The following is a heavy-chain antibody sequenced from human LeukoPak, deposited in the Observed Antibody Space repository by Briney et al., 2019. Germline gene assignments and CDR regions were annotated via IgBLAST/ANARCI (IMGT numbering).Heavy chain of an antibody. D-gene: IGHD1-7*01. CDR3: AKEGGTGTRFDY. Sequence: GGSLRLSCAASGFTFSSSAMSWVRQAPGKGLYWVSAISGSGTGTYYADSVKGRFTISRDNSKNTLYLQMNSLRAEDTAVYYCAKEGGTGTRFDYWGQGSLVTVSS. V-gene: IGHV3-23*01. CDR2: ISGSGTGT. J-gene: IGHJ4*02. CDR1: GFTFSSSA.